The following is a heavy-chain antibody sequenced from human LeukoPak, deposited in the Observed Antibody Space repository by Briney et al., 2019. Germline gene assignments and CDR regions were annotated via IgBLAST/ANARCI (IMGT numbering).Heavy chain of an antibody. D-gene: IGHD2-2*01. V-gene: IGHV3-21*01. CDR3: ASRYCTSTNCYAFDI. Sequence: GGSLRLSRAASGFTFSSYSMNWVRQAPGKGLEWVSSISSDSNYIFYADSVQGRFTFSRDNAEHSLFLQMNSLRAEDTAVYYCASRYCTSTNCYAFDIWGQGTMVTVSS. CDR2: ISSDSNYI. J-gene: IGHJ3*02. CDR1: GFTFSSYS.